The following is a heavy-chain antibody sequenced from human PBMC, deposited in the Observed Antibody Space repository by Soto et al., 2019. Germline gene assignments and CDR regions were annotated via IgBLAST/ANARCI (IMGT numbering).Heavy chain of an antibody. CDR3: ARAWGTTVTTSPSYYYYGMDV. D-gene: IGHD4-4*01. V-gene: IGHV1-46*01. J-gene: IGHJ6*02. CDR1: GYTFTSYY. Sequence: ASVKVSCKASGYTFTSYYMHWVRQAPGQGLEWMGIINPSGGSTSYAQKFQGRVTMTRDTSTSTAYMELSSLRSDDTAVYYCARAWGTTVTTSPSYYYYGMDVWGQGTTVTVSS. CDR2: INPSGGST.